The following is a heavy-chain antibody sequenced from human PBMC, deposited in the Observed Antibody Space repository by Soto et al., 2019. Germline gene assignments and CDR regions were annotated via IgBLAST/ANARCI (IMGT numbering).Heavy chain of an antibody. V-gene: IGHV4-59*01. Sequence: SETLSLTCTVSGGSISSYYWSWIRQPPGKGLEWIGYIYYSGSTNYNPSLKSRVTISVDTSKNQFSLKLSSVTAAYTAVYYCARAPDYGSLFDYWGQGTLVTVSS. CDR1: GGSISSYY. D-gene: IGHD4-17*01. J-gene: IGHJ4*02. CDR3: ARAPDYGSLFDY. CDR2: IYYSGST.